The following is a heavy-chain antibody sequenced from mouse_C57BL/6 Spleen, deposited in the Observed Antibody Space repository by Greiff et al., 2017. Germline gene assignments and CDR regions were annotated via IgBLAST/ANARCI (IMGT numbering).Heavy chain of an antibody. CDR3: VRGNYGSYYFDY. CDR1: GFSFNTYA. Sequence: LVESGGGLVQPKGSLKLSCAASGFSFNTYAMNWVRQAPGKGLEWVARIRSKSNNYATYYADSVKDRFTISRDDSESMLYLQMNNLKTEDTAMYYCVRGNYGSYYFDYWGQGTTLTVSS. J-gene: IGHJ2*01. CDR2: IRSKSNNYAT. D-gene: IGHD1-1*01. V-gene: IGHV10-1*01.